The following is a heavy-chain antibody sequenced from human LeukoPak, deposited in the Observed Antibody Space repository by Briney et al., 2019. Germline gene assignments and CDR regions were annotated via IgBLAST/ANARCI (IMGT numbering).Heavy chain of an antibody. CDR2: ISYDGSNK. CDR3: ARDVWESGVIAVAGTYYYYYMDV. V-gene: IGHV3-30*01. Sequence: GGFLRLSCAASGFTFSSYAMHWVRQAPGKGLEWVAVISYDGSNKYYADSVKGRFTISRDNSKNTLYLQMNSLRAEDTAVYYCARDVWESGVIAVAGTYYYYYMDVWGKGTTVTVSS. J-gene: IGHJ6*03. CDR1: GFTFSSYA. D-gene: IGHD6-19*01.